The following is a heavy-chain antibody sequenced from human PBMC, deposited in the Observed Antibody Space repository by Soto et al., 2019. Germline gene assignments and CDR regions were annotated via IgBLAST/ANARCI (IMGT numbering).Heavy chain of an antibody. CDR3: ARDPLSYCDSAQTYWYFDH. Sequence: EAQLVESGGGLVQPGGSLRLSCGASGITFSRCLMSWVRQAPGKGLEWVASISQDGTDTDYVDSVKGRFAISRDNPKNTLYLEKNSLRADETAVYYCARDPLSYCDSAQTYWYFDHWGRGTRVTVSS. J-gene: IGHJ2*01. D-gene: IGHD4-17*01. CDR1: GITFSRCL. V-gene: IGHV3-7*01. CDR2: ISQDGTDT.